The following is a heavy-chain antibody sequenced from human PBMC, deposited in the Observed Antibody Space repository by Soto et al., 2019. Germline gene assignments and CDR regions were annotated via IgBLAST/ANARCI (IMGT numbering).Heavy chain of an antibody. CDR1: GFTFSSYW. D-gene: IGHD3-22*01. J-gene: IGHJ4*02. CDR2: INSDGNST. Sequence: PGGSLRLSCAASGFTFSSYWMHWVRQAPGQGLVWVSHINSDGNSTSYADSVKGRFTISRDNAKNTLYLQMNSLRAEDTAVYYCAIRASYYDSSGYFDYWGQGTLVTVSS. V-gene: IGHV3-74*01. CDR3: AIRASYYDSSGYFDY.